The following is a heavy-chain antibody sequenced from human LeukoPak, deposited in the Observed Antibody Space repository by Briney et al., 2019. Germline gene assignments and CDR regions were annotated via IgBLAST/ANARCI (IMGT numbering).Heavy chain of an antibody. CDR2: IYTSGST. Sequence: SETLSLTCTVSGGSISSGSYYWSWIRQPAGKGLEWIGRIYTSGSTNYNPSLKSRFTISVDTSKNQFSLKLSSVTAADTAVYYCARAPLDDYVWGSYRHGMDVWGKGTTVTVSS. V-gene: IGHV4-61*02. CDR1: GGSISSGSYY. CDR3: ARAPLDDYVWGSYRHGMDV. D-gene: IGHD3-16*02. J-gene: IGHJ6*04.